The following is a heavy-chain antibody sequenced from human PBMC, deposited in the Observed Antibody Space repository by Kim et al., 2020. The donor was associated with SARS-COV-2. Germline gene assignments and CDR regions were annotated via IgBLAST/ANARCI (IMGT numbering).Heavy chain of an antibody. Sequence: TNYAQKFQGRVTMTRDTSISTAYMELSRLRSDDTAVYYCAGVTYSYFDYWGQGTLVTVSS. CDR2: T. J-gene: IGHJ4*02. CDR3: AGVTYSYFDY. D-gene: IGHD1-20*01. V-gene: IGHV1-2*02.